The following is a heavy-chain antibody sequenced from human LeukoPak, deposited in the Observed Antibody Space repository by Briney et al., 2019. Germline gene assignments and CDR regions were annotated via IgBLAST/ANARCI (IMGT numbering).Heavy chain of an antibody. V-gene: IGHV3-7*01. J-gene: IGHJ3*02. Sequence: GGSLRLSCAASGFTFSSYWMSWVRQAPGKGLEWVANIKQDGSEKYYVDSVKGRFTISRDNAKNSLYLQMNSLRAEDTAVYYCARDVYYYDSSGYYLSAFDMWGQGTMVTVSS. CDR3: ARDVYYYDSSGYYLSAFDM. D-gene: IGHD3-22*01. CDR1: GFTFSSYW. CDR2: IKQDGSEK.